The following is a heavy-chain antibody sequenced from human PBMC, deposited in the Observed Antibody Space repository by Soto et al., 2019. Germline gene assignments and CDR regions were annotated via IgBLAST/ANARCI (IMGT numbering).Heavy chain of an antibody. Sequence: GGSLRLSCAASGFTFTSYAIHWVRQAPGKGLEWVAAVSFHAINKYYADSVKGRFTISRDNSENTVYLQMNSLNTEDTAVYYCVRGGQFVRSSDQAYWGQGTLVIVSS. J-gene: IGHJ4*02. CDR1: GFTFTSYA. CDR2: VSFHAINK. D-gene: IGHD6-6*01. V-gene: IGHV3-30-3*01. CDR3: VRGGQFVRSSDQAY.